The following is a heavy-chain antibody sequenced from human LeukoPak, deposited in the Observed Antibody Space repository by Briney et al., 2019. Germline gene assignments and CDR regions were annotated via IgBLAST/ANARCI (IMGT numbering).Heavy chain of an antibody. J-gene: IGHJ4*02. CDR3: ARIERRYCSGGSCKRGSFDY. CDR2: INHSGST. CDR1: GGSFSGYY. Sequence: SETLSLTCAVYGGSFSGYYWSWIRQPPGKGLEWIGEINHSGSTNYNPSLNSPVTISVDTSKTQFSLKLSSVTAADTAVYYCARIERRYCSGGSCKRGSFDYWGQGTLVTVSS. V-gene: IGHV4-34*01. D-gene: IGHD2-15*01.